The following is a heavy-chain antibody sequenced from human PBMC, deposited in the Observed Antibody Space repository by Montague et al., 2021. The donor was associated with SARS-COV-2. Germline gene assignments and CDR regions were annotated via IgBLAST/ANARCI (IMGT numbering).Heavy chain of an antibody. CDR2: ITHSGGI. V-gene: IGHV4-34*01. J-gene: IGHJ6*02. CDR3: ARGQATAFAIPMVFPAAGALDS. CDR1: GGSFNDCY. Sequence: SETLSLTCAVYGGSFNDCYWTWVRQPPGKGLEWIGEITHSGGIKYNPSLQNRVSMSADRSKNQFSLELTSVTVADAATYYCARGQATAFAIPMVFPAAGALDSWGRGTTVTVSS. D-gene: IGHD2-21*01.